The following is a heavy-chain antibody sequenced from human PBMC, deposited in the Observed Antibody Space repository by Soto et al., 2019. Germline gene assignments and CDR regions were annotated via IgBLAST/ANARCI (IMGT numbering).Heavy chain of an antibody. CDR1: GFTVSSNY. V-gene: IGHV3-53*04. D-gene: IGHD3-3*01. Sequence: GGSLRLSCAASGFTVSSNYMSWVRQAPGKGLEWVSVIYSGGSTYYADSVKGRFTISRHNSKNTLYLQMNSLRAEDTAVYYCAREIDFWSGYAEVRPGPYMDVWGKGTTVTVSS. CDR2: IYSGGST. CDR3: AREIDFWSGYAEVRPGPYMDV. J-gene: IGHJ6*03.